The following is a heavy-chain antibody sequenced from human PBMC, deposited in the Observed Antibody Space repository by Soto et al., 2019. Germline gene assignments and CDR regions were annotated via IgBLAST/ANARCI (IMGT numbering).Heavy chain of an antibody. CDR2: IWYDGSNK. CDR3: ARDHDYGDV. V-gene: IGHV3-33*01. Sequence: QVQLVESGGGVVQPGRSLRLSCAASGFTFSSYGMHWVRQAPGKGLEWVAVIWYDGSNKYYADSVKGRFTISRDNSKNTLYLQMNSRRAEDTAVYYCARDHDYGDVWGQGTLVTVSS. CDR1: GFTFSSYG. D-gene: IGHD4-17*01. J-gene: IGHJ4*02.